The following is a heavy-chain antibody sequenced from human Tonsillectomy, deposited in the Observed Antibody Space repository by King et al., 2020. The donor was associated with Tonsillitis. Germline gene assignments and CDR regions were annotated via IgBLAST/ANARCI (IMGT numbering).Heavy chain of an antibody. D-gene: IGHD2-21*02. V-gene: IGHV3-21*01. CDR1: GFTFSTYN. CDR2: ISSTSSYM. CDR3: VGRGDFLPYTPDY. Sequence: DVQLVESGGGLVKPGGSLRLSCAASGFTFSTYNMNWVRQAPGKGLEWVSSISSTSSYMYYADSVKGRFTISRDNAKNSLYLQMNSLRAEDTAVYYCVGRGDFLPYTPDYWGQGTLVTVSS. J-gene: IGHJ4*02.